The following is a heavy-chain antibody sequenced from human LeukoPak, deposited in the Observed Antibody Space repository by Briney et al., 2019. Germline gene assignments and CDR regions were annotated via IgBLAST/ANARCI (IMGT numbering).Heavy chain of an antibody. CDR2: ISAYNGNT. Sequence: GASVKVSCKASGYTFTSYGISWVRQAPGQGLEWMGWISAYNGNTNYAQKLQGRVTMTTDTPTSTAYMELRSLRSDDTAVYYCARNTAMVMVNWFDPWGQGTLVTVSS. V-gene: IGHV1-18*04. D-gene: IGHD5-18*01. J-gene: IGHJ5*02. CDR1: GYTFTSYG. CDR3: ARNTAMVMVNWFDP.